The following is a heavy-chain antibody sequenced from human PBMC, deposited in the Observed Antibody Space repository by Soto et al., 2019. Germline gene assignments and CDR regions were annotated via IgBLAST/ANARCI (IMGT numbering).Heavy chain of an antibody. Sequence: QVQLQESGPGLVKPSETLSLTCTVSGVSVSSGGFYWSWIRQPPGKGLEWMGYIYYTGGTNYNPSLKSRLTISLDTSKNQFSLRLSSVTAADTALYYCAAVYGRTGWFDPWGQGTLVTVSS. V-gene: IGHV4-61*08. CDR1: GVSVSSGGFY. CDR3: AAVYGRTGWFDP. CDR2: IYYTGGT. J-gene: IGHJ5*02. D-gene: IGHD6-6*01.